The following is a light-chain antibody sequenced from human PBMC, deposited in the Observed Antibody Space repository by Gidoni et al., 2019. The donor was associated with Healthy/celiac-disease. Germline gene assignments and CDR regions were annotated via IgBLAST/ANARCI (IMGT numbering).Light chain of an antibody. CDR3: QSYDSSLSGYV. Sequence: QSVLPQPPSVAGAPGQRVTISCTGSSSNIGAGYDVHWYQQLPGTAPKLLIYGNSNRPSGVPDRVSGSKSGPSASLAITGLQAEDEADYYCQSYDSSLSGYVFGTGTKVTVL. CDR2: GNS. V-gene: IGLV1-40*01. J-gene: IGLJ1*01. CDR1: SSNIGAGYD.